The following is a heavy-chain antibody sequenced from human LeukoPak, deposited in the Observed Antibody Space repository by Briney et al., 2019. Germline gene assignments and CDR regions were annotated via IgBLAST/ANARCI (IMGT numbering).Heavy chain of an antibody. D-gene: IGHD3-3*01. J-gene: IGHJ5*02. V-gene: IGHV4-34*01. CDR2: INHSGST. CDR3: ARTLTIFGVVIKGLDP. Sequence: SETLSLTCAVYGGSFSGYYWSWIRQPPGKGLEWIGEINHSGSTNYNPSLKSRVTISVDTSKNQFSLKLSSVTAADTAVYYCARTLTIFGVVIKGLDPWGQGTLVTVSS. CDR1: GGSFSGYY.